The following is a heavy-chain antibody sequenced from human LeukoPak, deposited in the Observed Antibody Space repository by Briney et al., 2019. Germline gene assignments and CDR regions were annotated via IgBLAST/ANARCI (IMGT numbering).Heavy chain of an antibody. Sequence: GASVKVSCKASGYTFTGYYMHWVRQAPGQGLEWMGWINPNSGGTNYAQKFQGRVTMTRDTSISTAYMELSRLRSDDTAVYYCARALPQYDFRSGYYNSPLYYFDYWGQGTLVTVSS. CDR1: GYTFTGYY. CDR3: ARALPQYDFRSGYYNSPLYYFDY. J-gene: IGHJ4*02. CDR2: INPNSGGT. D-gene: IGHD3-3*01. V-gene: IGHV1-2*02.